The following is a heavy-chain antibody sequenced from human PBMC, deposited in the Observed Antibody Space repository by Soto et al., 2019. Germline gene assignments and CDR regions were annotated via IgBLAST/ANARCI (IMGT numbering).Heavy chain of an antibody. CDR1: GFTVSSHY. CDR3: ATYYDSSGYYGQYFHH. V-gene: IGHV3-53*02. J-gene: IGHJ1*01. D-gene: IGHD3-22*01. Sequence: EVQLVETGGGLIQPGGSLRLSCAASGFTVSSHYMSWVRQAPGKGLEWVSVIYSGGSTYYADSVKGRFTISRDNSKNTLYLQMNSLRAEDTAVYYCATYYDSSGYYGQYFHHWGQGTLVTVSS. CDR2: IYSGGST.